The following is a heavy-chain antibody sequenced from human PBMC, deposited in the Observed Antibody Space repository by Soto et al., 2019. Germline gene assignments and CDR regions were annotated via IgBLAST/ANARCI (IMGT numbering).Heavy chain of an antibody. CDR2: IIPIFGTT. J-gene: IGHJ6*02. Sequence: QEQLVQAGAEVKKPGSSVRISCRASGGTFSHDAVSWVRQAPGQGLQWMGGIIPIFGTTHYAQKFQGRVTITADESTATAYMELRSVTSEDTAVYYCATGLRTGNYGMDVWGQGTAVTVSS. D-gene: IGHD3-10*01. V-gene: IGHV1-69*01. CDR3: ATGLRTGNYGMDV. CDR1: GGTFSHDA.